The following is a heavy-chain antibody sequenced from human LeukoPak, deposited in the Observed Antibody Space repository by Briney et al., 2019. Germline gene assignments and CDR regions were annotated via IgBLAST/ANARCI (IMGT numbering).Heavy chain of an antibody. CDR3: ARDAPTYYYDSSGYSTGFRYFQH. D-gene: IGHD3-22*01. CDR1: GGTFSSYA. Sequence: SVKVSCKASGGTFSSYAISWVRQAPGQGLEWMGGIIPIFGTANYAQKLQGRVTITADESTSTAYMELSSLRSEDTAVYYCARDAPTYYYDSSGYSTGFRYFQHWGQGTLVTVSS. J-gene: IGHJ1*01. V-gene: IGHV1-69*13. CDR2: IIPIFGTA.